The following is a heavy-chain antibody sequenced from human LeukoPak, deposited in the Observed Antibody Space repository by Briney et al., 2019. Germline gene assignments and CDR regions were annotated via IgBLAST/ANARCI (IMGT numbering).Heavy chain of an antibody. CDR1: GYSISSGYY. D-gene: IGHD6-13*01. CDR2: INHSGST. CDR3: AEGYSSSWRVERKGYFDY. V-gene: IGHV4-38-2*02. J-gene: IGHJ4*02. Sequence: SETLSLTCTVSGYSISSGYYWVWIRQPPGKGLEWIGEINHSGSTNYNPSLKSRVTISVDTSKNQFSLKLSSVTAADTAVYYCAEGYSSSWRVERKGYFDYWGQGTLVTVSS.